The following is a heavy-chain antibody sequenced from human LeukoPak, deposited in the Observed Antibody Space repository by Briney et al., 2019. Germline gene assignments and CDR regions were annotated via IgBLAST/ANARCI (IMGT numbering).Heavy chain of an antibody. D-gene: IGHD2-2*02. CDR2: ISYDGSNK. Sequence: GGSLRLSCAASGFTFSSYAMHWVRQAPGKGLEWVAVISYDGSNKYYADSVKGRFTISRDNSKNTLYLQMNSLRAEDTAVYYCATLDIVVVPAAINPDYGMDVWGQGTTVTVSS. CDR3: ATLDIVVVPAAINPDYGMDV. CDR1: GFTFSSYA. V-gene: IGHV3-30-3*01. J-gene: IGHJ6*02.